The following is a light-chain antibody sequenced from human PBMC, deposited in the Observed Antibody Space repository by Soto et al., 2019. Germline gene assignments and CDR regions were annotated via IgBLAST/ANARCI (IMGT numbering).Light chain of an antibody. V-gene: IGKV3-20*01. J-gene: IGKJ5*01. CDR3: QQYGSSLIT. Sequence: ELVLTPSTGTPSLYPGERATLSCRASQSVSSLDLAWYQQKAGRAPRLLIYGASSRATGIQDRFSGSGSGTDFTLTISRLEPEDFAVYFCQQYGSSLITFGQGTRLEI. CDR2: GAS. CDR1: QSVSSLD.